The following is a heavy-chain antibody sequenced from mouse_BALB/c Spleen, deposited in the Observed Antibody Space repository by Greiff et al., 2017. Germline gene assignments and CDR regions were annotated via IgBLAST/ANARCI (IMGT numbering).Heavy chain of an antibody. CDR1: GYTFTSYW. CDR3: TRFNWDGFAY. J-gene: IGHJ3*01. CDR2: IYPGSGST. V-gene: IGHV1S22*01. D-gene: IGHD4-1*02. Sequence: LQQPGSELVRPGASVKLSCKASGYTFTSYWMHWVKQRHGQGLEWIGNIYPGSGSTNYDEKFKSKGTLTVDTSSSTAYMHLSSLTSEDSAVYYCTRFNWDGFAYWGQGTLVTVSA.